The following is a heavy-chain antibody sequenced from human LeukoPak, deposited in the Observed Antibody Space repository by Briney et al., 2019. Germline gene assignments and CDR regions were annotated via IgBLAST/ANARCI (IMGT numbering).Heavy chain of an antibody. V-gene: IGHV3-30*18. J-gene: IGHJ4*02. CDR2: ISYDGSNK. Sequence: GGSLRLSCAASGFTFSSYGMHWVRQAPGKGQEWVAVISYDGSNKYYADSVKGRFTISRDNSKNTLYLQMNSLRAEDTAVYYCAKVYGDCSGGSCYGDFDYWGQGTLVTVSS. CDR3: AKVYGDCSGGSCYGDFDY. CDR1: GFTFSSYG. D-gene: IGHD2-15*01.